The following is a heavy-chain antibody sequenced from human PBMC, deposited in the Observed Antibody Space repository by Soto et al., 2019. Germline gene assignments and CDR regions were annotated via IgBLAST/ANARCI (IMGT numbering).Heavy chain of an antibody. CDR2: ISSNGGST. CDR1: GFTFSSYA. V-gene: IGHV3-64D*08. D-gene: IGHD2-2*01. CDR3: VKDIVVVPASDGDYYYGMDV. J-gene: IGHJ6*02. Sequence: PGGSLRLSCSASGFTFSSYAMHWVRQAPGEGLEYVSAISSNGGSTYYADSVKGRFTISRDNSKNTLYLQMSSLRAEDTAVYYCVKDIVVVPASDGDYYYGMDVWGQGTTVTV.